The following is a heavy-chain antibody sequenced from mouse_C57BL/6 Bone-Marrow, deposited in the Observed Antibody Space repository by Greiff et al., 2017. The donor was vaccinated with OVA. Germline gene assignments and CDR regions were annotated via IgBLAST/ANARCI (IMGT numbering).Heavy chain of an antibody. CDR1: GYTFTSYW. J-gene: IGHJ2*01. CDR3: ARSFYYYGSD. D-gene: IGHD1-1*01. CDR2: IYPSDSET. V-gene: IGHV1-61*01. Sequence: QVQLKQPGAELVRPGSSVKLSCKASGYTFTSYWMDWVKQRPGQGLEWIGNIYPSDSETHYNQKFKDKATLTVDKSSSTAYMQLSSLTSEDSAVYYCARSFYYYGSDWGQGTTLTVSS.